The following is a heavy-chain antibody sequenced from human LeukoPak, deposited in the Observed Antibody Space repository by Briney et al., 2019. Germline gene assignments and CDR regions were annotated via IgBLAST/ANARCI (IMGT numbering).Heavy chain of an antibody. D-gene: IGHD6-19*01. Sequence: GGSLRLSCAASGFTFRNYGMSWVRQAPGKGLEWVSAISGSGGSTYNADSVKGRFTISRDNSKNTLYLQMNSLRAEDTAVYYCAKALKVVAGSGPVDYYYMDVWGKGTTVTISS. V-gene: IGHV3-23*01. J-gene: IGHJ6*03. CDR2: ISGSGGST. CDR1: GFTFRNYG. CDR3: AKALKVVAGSGPVDYYYMDV.